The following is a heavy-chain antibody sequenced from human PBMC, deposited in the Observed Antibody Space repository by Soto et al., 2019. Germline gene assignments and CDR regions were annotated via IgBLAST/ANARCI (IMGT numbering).Heavy chain of an antibody. D-gene: IGHD3-22*01. Sequence: QVQLVQSGAEVKKPGASVKVSCKASGYTFTSYGISWVRQAPGQGLEWMGWISAYNGNTIYAQKLQGRVSMTTDTAASSGYMELRSLRSDDSAVYYCARCGSGYCDAFGIWGQGTMVTVSS. CDR1: GYTFTSYG. CDR2: ISAYNGNT. V-gene: IGHV1-18*01. J-gene: IGHJ3*02. CDR3: ARCGSGYCDAFGI.